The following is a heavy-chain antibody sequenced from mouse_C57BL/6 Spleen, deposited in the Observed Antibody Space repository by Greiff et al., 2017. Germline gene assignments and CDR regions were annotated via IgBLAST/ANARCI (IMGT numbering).Heavy chain of an antibody. D-gene: IGHD2-1*01. Sequence: EVKVVESGGDLVKPGGSLKLSCAASGFTFSSYGMSWVRQTPDKRLEWVATISSGGSYTYYPDSVKGRFTISRDNAKTTLYLQMSSLKSEDTAMYYCASGGGNYPWFAYWGQGTLVTVSA. CDR2: ISSGGSYT. V-gene: IGHV5-6*01. J-gene: IGHJ3*01. CDR1: GFTFSSYG. CDR3: ASGGGNYPWFAY.